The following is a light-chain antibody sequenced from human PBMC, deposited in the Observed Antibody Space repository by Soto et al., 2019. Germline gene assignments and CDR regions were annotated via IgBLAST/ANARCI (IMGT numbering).Light chain of an antibody. Sequence: QSVLTQPPSASGTPGQRVTISCSGSSSNIGAGYDVHWYQQFRGTAPKLLIYGNKNRPSGVPDRFSGSKSGTSASLAITGLQAEDEADDFCQSYDSGFSGLVFGGGTKVTVL. CDR3: QSYDSGFSGLV. CDR1: SSNIGAGYD. CDR2: GNK. V-gene: IGLV1-40*01. J-gene: IGLJ3*02.